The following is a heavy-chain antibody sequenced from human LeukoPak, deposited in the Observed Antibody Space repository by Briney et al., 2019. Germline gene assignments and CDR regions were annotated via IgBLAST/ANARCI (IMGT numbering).Heavy chain of an antibody. Sequence: GGSLRLSCAASGFTFRSYGMNWVRQAPGKGLVWVSSITSSGSYIYYADSVKGRFTIARDNAKISLYLQMNSLRVEDTAVYYCARDFHCGELLDYWGQGTLVTVSS. D-gene: IGHD1-26*01. CDR2: ITSSGSYI. CDR1: GFTFRSYG. CDR3: ARDFHCGELLDY. V-gene: IGHV3-21*01. J-gene: IGHJ4*02.